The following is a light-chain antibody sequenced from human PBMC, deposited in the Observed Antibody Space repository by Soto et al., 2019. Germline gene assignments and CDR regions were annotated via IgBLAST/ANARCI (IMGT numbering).Light chain of an antibody. CDR1: TSDVGSYNR. CDR2: DVG. J-gene: IGLJ1*01. V-gene: IGLV2-18*02. CDR3: DSYTASSTYV. Sequence: QSVLTQPPSVSGSPGQSATISCTGTTSDVGSYNRVSWYQQTPGTAPKLIIYDVGSRPSGVPDRFSGSKSGNTASLTISGLQAEDEADYYCDSYTASSTYVFGTGTKVTVL.